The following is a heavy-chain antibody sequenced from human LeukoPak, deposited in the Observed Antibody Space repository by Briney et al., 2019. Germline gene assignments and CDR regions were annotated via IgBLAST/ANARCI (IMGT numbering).Heavy chain of an antibody. CDR3: ARDLLGSSSRT. CDR1: GYTFTGYY. D-gene: IGHD7-27*01. J-gene: IGHJ5*02. V-gene: IGHV1-2*06. Sequence: ASVKVSCKASGYTFTGYYMYWVRQAPGQGLEWMGRINPNSGGTNYAQKFQGRVTITRDRSISTAHTELSRLRSDDTAVYYCARDLLGSSSRTWGQGTLVTLSS. CDR2: INPNSGGT.